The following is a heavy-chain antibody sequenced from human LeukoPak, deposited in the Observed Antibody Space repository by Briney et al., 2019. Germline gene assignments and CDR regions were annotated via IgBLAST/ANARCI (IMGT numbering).Heavy chain of an antibody. CDR3: ARGPRLVMTPFDY. D-gene: IGHD3-9*01. CDR2: INPNSGGT. Sequence: ASVKVSCKASGYTFTGYYMHWVRQAPGQGLGWMGWINPNSGGTNYAQKFQGRVTMTRDTSISTAYMELSRLRSDDTAVYYCARGPRLVMTPFDYWGQGTLVTVSS. J-gene: IGHJ4*02. V-gene: IGHV1-2*02. CDR1: GYTFTGYY.